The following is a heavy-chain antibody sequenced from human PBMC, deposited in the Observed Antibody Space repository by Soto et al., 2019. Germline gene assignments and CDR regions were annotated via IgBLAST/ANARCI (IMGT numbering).Heavy chain of an antibody. CDR1: GDSLPTYY. Sequence: SETLSHTCTVSGDSLPTYYWNWIRQPPGKGLEWIGFIYYSGSTSYNPSLKSRVTISLDTSKSQVSLKLNSVTATDTAVYYCAGAGYEILTGSYKKQRYFDYWGRGTLVTVSS. J-gene: IGHJ4*02. V-gene: IGHV4-59*01. D-gene: IGHD3-9*01. CDR2: IYYSGST. CDR3: AGAGYEILTGSYKKQRYFDY.